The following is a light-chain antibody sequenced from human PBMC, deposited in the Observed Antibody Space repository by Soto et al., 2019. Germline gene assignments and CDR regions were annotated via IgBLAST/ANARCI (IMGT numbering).Light chain of an antibody. CDR2: GPS. CDR3: QQYGSSPFT. V-gene: IGKV3-20*01. J-gene: IGKJ3*01. Sequence: EIVLTQSPGTLSLSPGEGATLSCRASESVSSNYLAWYQQKPGQPPRLLIYGPSSRATGIPDRFSGSGSGTDFSLIISRLEPEDFAVFYCQQYGSSPFTFGPGTRVDIK. CDR1: ESVSSNY.